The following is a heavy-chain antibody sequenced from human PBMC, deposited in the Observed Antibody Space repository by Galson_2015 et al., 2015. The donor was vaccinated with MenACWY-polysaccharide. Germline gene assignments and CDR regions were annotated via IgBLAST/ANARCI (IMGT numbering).Heavy chain of an antibody. CDR2: INPNSGGT. D-gene: IGHD1-26*01. J-gene: IGHJ4*02. CDR3: ARSIGGMYYFDY. CDR1: GYTFTGYY. Sequence: SVKVSCKASGYTFTGYYMHWVRQAPGQGLEWMGRINPNSGGTNYAQKFQGRVTMTRDTSISTAYMELSRLRSDDTAVYYCARSIGGMYYFDYWGQGTLATVSS. V-gene: IGHV1-2*06.